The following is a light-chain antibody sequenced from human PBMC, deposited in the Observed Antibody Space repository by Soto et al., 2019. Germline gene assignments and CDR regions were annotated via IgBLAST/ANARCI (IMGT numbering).Light chain of an antibody. CDR2: GAS. Sequence: EIVMTQSPATLSVSPGERATLSCRASQSVSSNLAWYQQKPGQAPRLLIYGASTRAAGIPARFSGSGSGTELTLTISSLQSEDFAVYYGQQYNNWPPLTFGQGTKVEIK. CDR1: QSVSSN. V-gene: IGKV3-15*01. J-gene: IGKJ1*01. CDR3: QQYNNWPPLT.